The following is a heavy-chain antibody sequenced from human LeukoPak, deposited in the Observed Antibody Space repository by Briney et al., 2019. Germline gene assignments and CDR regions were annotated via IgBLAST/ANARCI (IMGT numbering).Heavy chain of an antibody. V-gene: IGHV4-31*03. CDR2: IYYSGST. Sequence: PSETLSLTCTVSGGSISSGGYYWSWIRQHPGKGLGWIGYIYYSGSTDYNPSLKSRVTISVDTSKNQFSLKLSSVTAADTAVYYCARDPEKNMITFGGVITARDYWGQGTLVTVSS. D-gene: IGHD3-16*02. J-gene: IGHJ4*02. CDR1: GGSISSGGYY. CDR3: ARDPEKNMITFGGVITARDY.